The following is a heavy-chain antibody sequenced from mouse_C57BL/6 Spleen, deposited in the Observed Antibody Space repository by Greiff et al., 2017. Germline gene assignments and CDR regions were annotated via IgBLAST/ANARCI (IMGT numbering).Heavy chain of an antibody. Sequence: VMLVESGPGILQSSQTLSLTCSFSGFSLSTSGMGVSWIRQPSGKGLEWLAHIYWDDDKRYNPSLKSRLTISKDTSRNQVFLKITSVDTADTATYYCARRGGYYYGSSSYWYFDVWGTGTTVTVSS. D-gene: IGHD1-1*01. CDR3: ARRGGYYYGSSSYWYFDV. CDR1: GFSLSTSGMG. V-gene: IGHV8-12*01. J-gene: IGHJ1*03. CDR2: IYWDDDK.